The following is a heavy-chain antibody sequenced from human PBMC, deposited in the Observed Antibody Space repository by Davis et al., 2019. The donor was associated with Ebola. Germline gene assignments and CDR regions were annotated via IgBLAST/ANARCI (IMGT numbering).Heavy chain of an antibody. V-gene: IGHV3-33*01. CDR1: GFNFRSYG. CDR3: ARGRWLQSYYFDY. CDR2: IWYDGSRK. D-gene: IGHD5-24*01. Sequence: GESLKISCAASGFNFRSYGMHWVRQAPDKGLEWVAVIWYDGSRKYYGDSVKGRFTISRDNSNNLLYLQMNSLRAEDTAVYYCARGRWLQSYYFDYWGQGTLVTVSS. J-gene: IGHJ4*02.